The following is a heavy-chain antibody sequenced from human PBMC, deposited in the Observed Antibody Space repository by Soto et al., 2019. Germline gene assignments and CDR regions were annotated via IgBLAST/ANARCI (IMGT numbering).Heavy chain of an antibody. CDR1: GFTFTSYA. V-gene: IGHV3-23*01. CDR2: IGTTTGDL. J-gene: IGHJ4*02. Sequence: GGSLRLSCAASGFTFTSYAMTWVGQGPGKGLECVPSIGTTTGDLLYAHSVKGRFTIPRHNSRNTLYLQINSLRTEDTAIYYCATRSPSGTYYLDYCRQGTLVTASS. D-gene: IGHD1-26*01. CDR3: ATRSPSGTYYLDY.